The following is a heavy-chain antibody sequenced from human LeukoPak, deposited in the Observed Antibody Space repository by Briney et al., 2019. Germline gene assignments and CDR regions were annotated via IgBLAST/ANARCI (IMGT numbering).Heavy chain of an antibody. V-gene: IGHV1-2*02. Sequence: ASVKVSCKASGYTFTRYYMHWVGQAPGQGLEWMGWINPNSGGTNYAQKFQGRVTMTRDTSISTAYMELSRLRSDDTAVYYCARDYYGSGSYWYVWGKGTTVTISS. D-gene: IGHD3-10*01. CDR2: INPNSGGT. J-gene: IGHJ6*04. CDR1: GYTFTRYY. CDR3: ARDYYGSGSYWYV.